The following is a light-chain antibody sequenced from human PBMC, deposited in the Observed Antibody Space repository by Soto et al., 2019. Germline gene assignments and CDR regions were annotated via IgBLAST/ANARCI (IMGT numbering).Light chain of an antibody. Sequence: EIVLTQSPGTLSLSSGERATLSCRASQSVSSNSLAWYQQKPGQAPRLLIYGASSRATGIPDRFSGSGSGTDFTLTIRRLEPEDFAVYYCQQYGSSYPWTFGQGTKVDIK. CDR3: QQYGSSYPWT. J-gene: IGKJ1*01. CDR1: QSVSSNS. CDR2: GAS. V-gene: IGKV3-20*01.